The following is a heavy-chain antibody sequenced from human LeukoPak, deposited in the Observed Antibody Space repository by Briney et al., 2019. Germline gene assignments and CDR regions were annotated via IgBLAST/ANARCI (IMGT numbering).Heavy chain of an antibody. J-gene: IGHJ3*02. V-gene: IGHV4-59*12. CDR2: ISYSGST. CDR3: ARGSDKSSAFDI. CDR1: GGSISSYY. Sequence: PSETLSLTCTVSGGSISSYYWSWIRQPPGKGLEWIGSISYSGSTYYNPSLKSRVTISVDTSNNQFSLKLSSVTAADTAVYYCARGSDKSSAFDIWGQGTMITVSS.